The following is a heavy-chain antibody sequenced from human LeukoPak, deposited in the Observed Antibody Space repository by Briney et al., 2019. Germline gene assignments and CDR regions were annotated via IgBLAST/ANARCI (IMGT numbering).Heavy chain of an antibody. D-gene: IGHD1-1*01. Sequence: SETLSLTCAVYGGSFSGYYWSWLRQPPGKGLEWIGEINHSGTTNYNPSLKGRVTISVDTSKNQFSLRLSSVTAADTAMYYCARGRMPVPGEYELQPPLWWGQGTLVTVSS. CDR1: GGSFSGYY. CDR3: ARGRMPVPGEYELQPPLW. CDR2: INHSGTT. J-gene: IGHJ4*02. V-gene: IGHV4-34*01.